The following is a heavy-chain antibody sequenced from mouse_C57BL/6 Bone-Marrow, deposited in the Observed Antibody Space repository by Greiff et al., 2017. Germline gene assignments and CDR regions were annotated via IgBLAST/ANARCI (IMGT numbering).Heavy chain of an antibody. CDR1: GYTFTSYW. CDR3: AREGPYYYGSSPYYFDY. J-gene: IGHJ2*01. Sequence: VQLQQSGAELVKPGASVKLSCKASGYTFTSYWMHWVKQRPGQGLEWIGMIHPNSGSSNYNEKFKSKATLPVDKSSSTAFMQLSRLTSENSAVYYCAREGPYYYGSSPYYFDYGGQGTTLTVSS. D-gene: IGHD1-1*01. CDR2: IHPNSGSS. V-gene: IGHV1-64*01.